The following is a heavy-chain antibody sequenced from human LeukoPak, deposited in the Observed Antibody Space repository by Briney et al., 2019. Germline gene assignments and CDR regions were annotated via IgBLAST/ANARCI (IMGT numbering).Heavy chain of an antibody. Sequence: PSETLSLTCAVYGGSFSGYYWSWIRQPPGKGLEWIGEINHSGSTNYNPSLKSRVTISVDTSKNQFSLKLSSVTAADTAVYYCARDNYIVYYDFWSGYYRYFDYWGQGTPVTVSS. J-gene: IGHJ4*02. D-gene: IGHD3-3*01. CDR2: INHSGST. CDR3: ARDNYIVYYDFWSGYYRYFDY. V-gene: IGHV4-34*01. CDR1: GGSFSGYY.